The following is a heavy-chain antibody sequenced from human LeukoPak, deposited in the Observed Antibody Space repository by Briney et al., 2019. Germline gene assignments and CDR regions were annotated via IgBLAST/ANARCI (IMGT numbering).Heavy chain of an antibody. J-gene: IGHJ6*03. V-gene: IGHV3-7*01. D-gene: IGHD5-18*01. CDR2: VKHDGSEN. CDR3: ARAERGYSFYCYYRDV. CDR1: GFTFSTYW. Sequence: GRSLSLSCAASGFTFSTYWMTWVSQPPGAGLEWVAYVKHDGSENYYVDSVRGRFTSSRDNAKSSLYLQMLSLRAEDTAVYYCARAERGYSFYCYYRDVWGKGTTVTVSS.